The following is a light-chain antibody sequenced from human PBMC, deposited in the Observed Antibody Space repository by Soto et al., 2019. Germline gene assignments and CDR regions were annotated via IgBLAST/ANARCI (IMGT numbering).Light chain of an antibody. CDR3: QQRSNCPLSIT. J-gene: IGKJ5*01. CDR2: DAY. CDR1: QSVSSY. V-gene: IGKV3-11*01. Sequence: EIVLTQSPATLSLSPGALATLSGRASQSVSSYLAWYQQKPGQAPRLLIYDAYNRANGIPARFSGSGSGTDFTLTISSLEPEDFAVYYCQQRSNCPLSITFGQGTRLEIK.